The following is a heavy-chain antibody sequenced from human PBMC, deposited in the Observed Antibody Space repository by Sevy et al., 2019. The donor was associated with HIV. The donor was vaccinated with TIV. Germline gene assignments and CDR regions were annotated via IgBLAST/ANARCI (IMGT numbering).Heavy chain of an antibody. CDR2: ISYDGSNK. J-gene: IGHJ4*02. D-gene: IGHD1-1*01. V-gene: IGHV3-30-3*01. CDR3: ARGDGAGDGNEGHFDY. CDR1: GFTFSSYA. Sequence: GGSLRLSCAASGFTFSSYAMHWVRQAPGKGLEWVAVISYDGSNKYYADSVKGRFTISRDNSKNTLHLKMNSLRAEDTDVYYCARGDGAGDGNEGHFDYWGQGTLVTVSS.